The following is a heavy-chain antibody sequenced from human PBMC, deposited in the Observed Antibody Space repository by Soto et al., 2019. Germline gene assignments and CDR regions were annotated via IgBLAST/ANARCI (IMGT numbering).Heavy chain of an antibody. D-gene: IGHD3-3*01. CDR3: VRDGEVASTSDAFDV. J-gene: IGHJ3*01. CDR1: GSTSGDFK. CDR2: IDARGSIT. Sequence: RLVESGGALVPPGGPLPLPLAPPGSTSGDFKLSWVPQAPGKGREWISFIDARGSITYYADSVKGRFTISRDNPKNSMHLQMNSLRVEDSSVYYCVRDGEVASTSDAFDVWGQGTMVTVSS. V-gene: IGHV3-48*03.